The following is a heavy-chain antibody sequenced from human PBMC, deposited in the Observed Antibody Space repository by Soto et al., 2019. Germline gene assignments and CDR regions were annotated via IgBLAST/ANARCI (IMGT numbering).Heavy chain of an antibody. Sequence: SETLSLTCSVSGASITYSDCYWVWVRQPPGEGLEWIAGIYSGGSTYFNPSLKSRVTISIDTPKNQFSLELSSVTAADTAVYYCARRRSPDYGNWYFDYWGQGTRVTVSS. CDR2: IYSGGST. D-gene: IGHD4-17*01. V-gene: IGHV4-39*01. CDR3: ARRRSPDYGNWYFDY. J-gene: IGHJ4*02. CDR1: GASITYSDCY.